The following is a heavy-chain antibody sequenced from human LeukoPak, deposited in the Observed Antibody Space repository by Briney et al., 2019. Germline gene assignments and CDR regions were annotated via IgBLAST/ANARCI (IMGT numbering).Heavy chain of an antibody. CDR1: GFTFSSYG. CDR2: ISSSSSYI. V-gene: IGHV3-21*01. D-gene: IGHD3-10*01. Sequence: GRSLRLSCAASGFTFSSYGMNWVRQAPGKGLEWVSSISSSSSYIYYADSVKGRFTISRDNAKNSLYLQMNSLRAEDTAVYYCARGFQYYYGSGSYWGQGTLVTVSS. J-gene: IGHJ4*02. CDR3: ARGFQYYYGSGSY.